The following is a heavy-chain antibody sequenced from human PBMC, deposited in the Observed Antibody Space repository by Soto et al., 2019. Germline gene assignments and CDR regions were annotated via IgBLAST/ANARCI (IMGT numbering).Heavy chain of an antibody. Sequence: EVQLLESGGGLVQPGGSLRLSCVASGFPFSNYYMDWVRQEPGKGLEWVAVISGSEDNIHYADSVKGRFTISRDDSMNTLYLQMNSLRADDTAIYYCAKDLHWFAMDVWGQGTTVTVSS. J-gene: IGHJ6*02. CDR3: AKDLHWFAMDV. V-gene: IGHV3-23*01. D-gene: IGHD3-10*01. CDR1: GFPFSNYY. CDR2: ISGSEDNI.